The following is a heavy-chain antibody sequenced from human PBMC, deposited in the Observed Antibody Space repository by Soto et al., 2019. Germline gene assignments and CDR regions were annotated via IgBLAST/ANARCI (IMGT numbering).Heavy chain of an antibody. J-gene: IGHJ5*02. CDR2: ISAYNGNT. Sequence: GASVKVSCKASGYTFTSYGISWVRQAPGQGLEWMGWISAYNGNTNYAQKLQGRVTMTTDTSTSTAYMELRSLRSDDTAVCYCARAPAVWSGYPLGPWGQGTLVTVSS. CDR3: ARAPAVWSGYPLGP. CDR1: GYTFTSYG. D-gene: IGHD3-3*01. V-gene: IGHV1-18*04.